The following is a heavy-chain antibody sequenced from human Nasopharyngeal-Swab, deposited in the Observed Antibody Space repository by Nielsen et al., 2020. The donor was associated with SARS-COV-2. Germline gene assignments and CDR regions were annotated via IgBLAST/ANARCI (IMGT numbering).Heavy chain of an antibody. J-gene: IGHJ4*02. CDR1: GFTFSSYD. Sequence: GGSLRLSFAASGFTFSSYDMHWVRQATGKGLEWVSAIGTAGDTYYPGSVKGRFTISRENAKNSLYLQMNSLRAGDTAVYYCARGTAVAGILYYFDYWGQGTLVTVSS. CDR3: ARGTAVAGILYYFDY. V-gene: IGHV3-13*01. CDR2: IGTAGDT. D-gene: IGHD6-19*01.